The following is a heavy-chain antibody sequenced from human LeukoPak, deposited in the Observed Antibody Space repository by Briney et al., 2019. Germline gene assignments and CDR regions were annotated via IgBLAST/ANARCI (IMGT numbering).Heavy chain of an antibody. J-gene: IGHJ4*02. CDR3: ARGLGYCSGGSSS. Sequence: ASVKVSCKASGYTITGYYRHWVRQAPGQGLEWMGWINPNSGGTNYAQKFQGRVTMTRDTSLRTAYMELSRLRSDDPAVYYCARGLGYCSGGSSSWGQGTLVTVSS. CDR2: INPNSGGT. CDR1: GYTITGYY. D-gene: IGHD2-15*01. V-gene: IGHV1-2*02.